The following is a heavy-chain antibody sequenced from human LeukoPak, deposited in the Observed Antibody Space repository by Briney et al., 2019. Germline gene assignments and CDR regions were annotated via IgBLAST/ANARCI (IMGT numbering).Heavy chain of an antibody. CDR2: IYHTGST. Sequence: SETLSLTCTISGGSVSDYYWSWIRQSPGKGLEWIGYIYHTGSTSYSPSLKSRVTISADTSQNQFSLKLSSVTAADTAVYYCATDTLRLGELSLFNDAFDIWGQGTMVTVSS. CDR3: ATDTLRLGELSLFNDAFDI. V-gene: IGHV4-59*02. D-gene: IGHD3-16*02. J-gene: IGHJ3*02. CDR1: GGSVSDYY.